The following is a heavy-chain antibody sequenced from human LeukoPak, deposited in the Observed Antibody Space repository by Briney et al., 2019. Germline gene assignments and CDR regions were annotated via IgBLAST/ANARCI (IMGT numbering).Heavy chain of an antibody. CDR3: ARQLGQFDYYGSGSYYKTKGMDV. D-gene: IGHD3-10*01. CDR1: GGSLNNYY. Sequence: SEILSLTCTVSGGSLNNYYWSWVRQPPGKGLEWIGYIYYSGSTNYNPSLKSRVTISVDTSKNQFSLKLSSVTAADTAVYYCARQLGQFDYYGSGSYYKTKGMDVWGQGTTVTVSS. V-gene: IGHV4-59*08. J-gene: IGHJ6*02. CDR2: IYYSGST.